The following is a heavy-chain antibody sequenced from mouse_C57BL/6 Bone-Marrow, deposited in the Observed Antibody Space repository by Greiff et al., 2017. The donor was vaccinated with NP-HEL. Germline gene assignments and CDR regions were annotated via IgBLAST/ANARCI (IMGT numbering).Heavy chain of an antibody. CDR1: GYTFTNYW. Sequence: QVQLQQSGAELVRPGTSVKMSCKASGYTFTNYWIGWAKQRPGHGLEWIGDIYPGGGYTNYNEKFKGKATLTADKSSSTAYRQISSLTSEDSAIYYCARSSGGYGTYYFDYWGQGTTLTVSS. D-gene: IGHD2-2*01. CDR3: ARSSGGYGTYYFDY. CDR2: IYPGGGYT. J-gene: IGHJ2*01. V-gene: IGHV1-63*01.